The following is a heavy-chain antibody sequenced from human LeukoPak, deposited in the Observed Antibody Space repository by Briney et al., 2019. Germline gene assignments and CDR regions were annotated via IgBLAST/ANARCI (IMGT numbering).Heavy chain of an antibody. CDR1: GFTFDDYA. CDR3: AKDVTYYYDSSGYYDY. CDR2: ISWNSGSI. D-gene: IGHD3-22*01. V-gene: IGHV3-9*01. J-gene: IGHJ4*02. Sequence: AGGSLRLSCAASGFTFDDYAMHWVRHAPGKGLEWVSGISWNSGSIGYADSVKGRFTISRDNAKNSLYLQMNSLRAEDTALYYCAKDVTYYYDSSGYYDYWGQGTLVTVSS.